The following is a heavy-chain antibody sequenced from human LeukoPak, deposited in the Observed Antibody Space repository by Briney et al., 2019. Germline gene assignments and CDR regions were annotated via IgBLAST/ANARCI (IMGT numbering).Heavy chain of an antibody. CDR2: INHSGIT. J-gene: IGHJ6*03. Sequence: PSETLSLTCAVYGGSFSGYHWGWIRQPPGKGLEWLGEINHSGITNYNPSLKSRITISVDRSKNQFSLKLSSVIAADTAVYYCARHAPYTSGCMDVWGKGATVTVSS. CDR1: GGSFSGYH. V-gene: IGHV4-34*01. D-gene: IGHD6-19*01. CDR3: ARHAPYTSGCMDV.